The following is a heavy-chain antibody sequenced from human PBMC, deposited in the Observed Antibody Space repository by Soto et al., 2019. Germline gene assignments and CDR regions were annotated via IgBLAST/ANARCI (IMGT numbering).Heavy chain of an antibody. J-gene: IGHJ6*02. V-gene: IGHV3-23*01. D-gene: IGHD2-15*01. Sequence: GGSLRLSCEGSGFTFSSYAMSWVRQAPGKGLEWVSGISGSGSTTDYADSVRGRFTISRDNSKNTLYLQMSSPRAGDTAVYYCAKTMSPLLPYYYYGMDVWGQGTTVTVSS. CDR2: ISGSGSTT. CDR3: AKTMSPLLPYYYYGMDV. CDR1: GFTFSSYA.